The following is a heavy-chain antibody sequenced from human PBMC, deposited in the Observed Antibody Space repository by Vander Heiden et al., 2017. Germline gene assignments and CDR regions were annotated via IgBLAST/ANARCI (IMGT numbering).Heavy chain of an antibody. D-gene: IGHD1-26*01. Sequence: QVQLQQSGTGLVKPSQTLSLTYTVSGCSISSGGYYWSWIRQHPGKGLEWIGYIYYSGSTYYNPSLKSRVTISVDTSKNQFSLKLSSVTAADTAVYYCARGWPYSGSYRLDYWGQGTLVTVSS. CDR1: GCSISSGGYY. CDR2: IYYSGST. V-gene: IGHV4-31*03. CDR3: ARGWPYSGSYRLDY. J-gene: IGHJ4*02.